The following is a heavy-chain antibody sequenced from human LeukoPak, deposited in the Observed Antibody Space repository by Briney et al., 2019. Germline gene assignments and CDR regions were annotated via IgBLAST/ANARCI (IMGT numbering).Heavy chain of an antibody. J-gene: IGHJ4*02. V-gene: IGHV3-23*01. CDR2: MSGSGGDT. CDR1: GFTFSSYD. Sequence: GGSLRLSCAASGFTFSSYDMSWVRQAPGKGLEWVSAMSGSGGDTYYADSVKGRFTISRDNSKNTLYLQMNSLRAEDTAVYYCARGKSVLDFWGQGTLVTVSS. CDR3: ARGKSVLDF. D-gene: IGHD5/OR15-5a*01.